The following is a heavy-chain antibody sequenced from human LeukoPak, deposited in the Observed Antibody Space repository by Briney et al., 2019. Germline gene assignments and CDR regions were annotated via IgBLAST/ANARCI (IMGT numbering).Heavy chain of an antibody. D-gene: IGHD6-13*01. CDR1: GGSFSGYY. CDR2: INHSGST. Sequence: PSETLSLTCAVYGGSFSGYYWSWIRQPPGKGLEWIGEINHSGSTNYNPSLKSRVTISVDKSKNQFSLKLSSVTAADTAVYYCASSSSWYVNWGQGTLVTVSS. J-gene: IGHJ4*02. CDR3: ASSSSWYVN. V-gene: IGHV4-34*01.